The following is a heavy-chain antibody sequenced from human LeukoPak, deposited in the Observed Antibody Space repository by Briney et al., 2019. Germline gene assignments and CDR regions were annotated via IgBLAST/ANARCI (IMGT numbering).Heavy chain of an antibody. CDR1: GYTFTGYY. D-gene: IGHD6-19*01. CDR2: INPNSGGT. V-gene: IGHV1-2*02. J-gene: IGHJ5*02. CDR3: ARLSGSSGSFDP. Sequence: ASVKVSCKASGYTFTGYYMHWVRQAPGQGLEWMGWINPNSGGTNYAQKFQGRVTMTRDKSISTAYLQWSSLKASDTAMYYCARLSGSSGSFDPWGQGTLVTVSS.